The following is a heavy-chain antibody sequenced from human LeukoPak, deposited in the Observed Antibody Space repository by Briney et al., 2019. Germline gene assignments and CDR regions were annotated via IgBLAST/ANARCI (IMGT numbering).Heavy chain of an antibody. CDR2: IYYSGST. D-gene: IGHD2-2*01. J-gene: IGHJ6*02. Sequence: SETLSLTCTVSGGSISSYYWSWIRQPQGQGLEWIGYIYYSGSTNYNPSLKSRVTISVDTSKNQFSLKLSSVTAADTAVYYCARDYIVVVPAAISYGMDVWGQGTTVTVSS. CDR1: GGSISSYY. CDR3: ARDYIVVVPAAISYGMDV. V-gene: IGHV4-59*01.